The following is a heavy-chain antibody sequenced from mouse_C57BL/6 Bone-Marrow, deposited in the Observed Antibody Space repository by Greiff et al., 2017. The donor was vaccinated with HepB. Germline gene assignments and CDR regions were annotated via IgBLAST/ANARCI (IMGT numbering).Heavy chain of an antibody. CDR1: GYTFTTYP. CDR2: FHPYNDDT. V-gene: IGHV1-47*01. Sequence: LQESGAELVKPGASVKMSCKASGYTFTTYPIEWMKQNHGKSLEWIGNFHPYNDDTKYNEKFKGKATLTVEKSSSTVYLELSRLTSDDSAVYYCAIYGSSYEGFAYWGQGTLVTVSA. D-gene: IGHD1-1*01. CDR3: AIYGSSYEGFAY. J-gene: IGHJ3*01.